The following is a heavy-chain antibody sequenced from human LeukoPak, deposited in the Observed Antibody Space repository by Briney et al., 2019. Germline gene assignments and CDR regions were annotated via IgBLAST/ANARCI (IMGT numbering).Heavy chain of an antibody. CDR2: IFYSGST. Sequence: PSETLSLTCTVPGGSISSYYWNWIRQPPRKGLEWIGYIFYSGSTNYNPSLESRVTISVDTSKNQFSLKLSSVTAADTAVYYCAGDTYGSDYWGQGTLVTVSS. J-gene: IGHJ4*02. D-gene: IGHD3-10*01. V-gene: IGHV4-59*01. CDR3: AGDTYGSDY. CDR1: GGSISSYY.